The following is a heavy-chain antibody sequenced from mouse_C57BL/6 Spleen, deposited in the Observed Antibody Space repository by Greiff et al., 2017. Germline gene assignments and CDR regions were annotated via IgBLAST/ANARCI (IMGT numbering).Heavy chain of an antibody. CDR2: ISSGGSYT. CDR3: ARHSPYGSSFFDV. J-gene: IGHJ1*03. Sequence: EVKLVESGGDLVKPGGSLKLSCAASGFTFSSYGMSWVRQTPDKRLEWVATISSGGSYTYYPDSVKGRFTISRDNAKNTLYLQMSSLKSEDTAMYYCARHSPYGSSFFDVWGTGTTVTVSS. CDR1: GFTFSSYG. V-gene: IGHV5-6*01. D-gene: IGHD1-1*01.